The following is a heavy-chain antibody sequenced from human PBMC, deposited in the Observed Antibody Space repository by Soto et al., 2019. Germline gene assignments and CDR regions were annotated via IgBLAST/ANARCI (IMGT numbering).Heavy chain of an antibody. CDR2: INTDGSSR. J-gene: IGHJ6*02. V-gene: IGHV3-74*01. CDR1: GFSLSTYW. D-gene: IGHD5-12*01. CDR3: AREHSGYDHGEYYYHRVDV. Sequence: GGSLRLSCAASGFSLSTYWMHWVRQVPGKGLICVSRINTDGSSRSDADSVKGRFTISRDNAKNTLYLQMNSLRAEETAVYYRAREHSGYDHGEYYYHRVDVWGQGTTVTVSS.